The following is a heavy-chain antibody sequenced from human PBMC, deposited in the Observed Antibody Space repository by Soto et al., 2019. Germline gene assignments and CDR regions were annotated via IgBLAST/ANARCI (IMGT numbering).Heavy chain of an antibody. V-gene: IGHV1-8*01. CDR2: MNPNRGNT. J-gene: IGHJ4*02. CDR3: ARSVEWLASFDY. D-gene: IGHD6-19*01. CDR1: GYTFTSYD. Sequence: QVQLVQSGAEVKKPGASVKVSCKASGYTFTSYDINWVRQATGQGLEWMGWMNPNRGNTGYAHKFQGRATMTRNTSISTAYMELSSLRSDDTAVYYCARSVEWLASFDYWGQGTLVTVSS.